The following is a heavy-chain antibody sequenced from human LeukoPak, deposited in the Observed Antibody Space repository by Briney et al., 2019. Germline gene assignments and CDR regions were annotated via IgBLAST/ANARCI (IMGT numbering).Heavy chain of an antibody. Sequence: GGSLRLSCAASGFTFDDYAMHWVRQAPGKGLEWVPGISWNSGSIGYADSVKGRFTISRDNAKNSLYLQMNSLRAEDTALYYCAKDMAAIAAAGFAFDIWGQGTMVTVSS. CDR3: AKDMAAIAAAGFAFDI. CDR1: GFTFDDYA. CDR2: ISWNSGSI. J-gene: IGHJ3*02. V-gene: IGHV3-9*01. D-gene: IGHD6-13*01.